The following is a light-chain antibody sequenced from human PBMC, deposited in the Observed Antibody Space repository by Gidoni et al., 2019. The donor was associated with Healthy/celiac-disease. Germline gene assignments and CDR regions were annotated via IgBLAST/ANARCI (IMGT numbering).Light chain of an antibody. CDR2: KAA. CDR1: QSISSW. Sequence: DIQITQSPSTLSASVGDRVPITCRASQSISSWLAWYQQKPGKAPKLLIYKAARLESGVPARFSGSGSGTEFNLTISSLQPTDFANYYCKHHEKFGKGPKVEIK. V-gene: IGKV1-5*03. CDR3: KHHEK. J-gene: IGKJ1*01.